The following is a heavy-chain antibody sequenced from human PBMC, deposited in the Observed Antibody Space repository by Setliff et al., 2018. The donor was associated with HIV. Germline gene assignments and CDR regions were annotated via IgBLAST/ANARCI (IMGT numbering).Heavy chain of an antibody. J-gene: IGHJ6*02. D-gene: IGHD6-13*01. CDR3: ARHPPHDSTWPYYYYGMDV. Sequence: PSETLSLTCTVSGASISSYYWSWIRQPPGKGLEWIGYIYATGSTNYNPSLKGRVTVSVDTAKNQFSLRLSSVTAADTAVYYCARHPPHDSTWPYYYYGMDVWGQGTTVTVSS. V-gene: IGHV4-4*09. CDR1: GASISSYY. CDR2: IYATGST.